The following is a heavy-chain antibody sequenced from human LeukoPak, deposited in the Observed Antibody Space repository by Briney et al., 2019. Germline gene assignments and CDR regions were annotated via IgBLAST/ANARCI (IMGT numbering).Heavy chain of an antibody. D-gene: IGHD1-26*01. CDR1: GGTFSSYA. J-gene: IGHJ3*02. Sequence: SVKVSCKASGGTFSSYAISWVRQAPGQGLEWMGGIIPIFGTANYAQKFQGRVTITTDESTSTAYMELSSLRSEDTAVYYCASSVGAPDAFDIWGQGTMVTVSS. V-gene: IGHV1-69*05. CDR3: ASSVGAPDAFDI. CDR2: IIPIFGTA.